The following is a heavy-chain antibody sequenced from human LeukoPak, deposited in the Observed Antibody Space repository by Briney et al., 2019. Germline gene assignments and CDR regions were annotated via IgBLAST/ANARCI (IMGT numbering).Heavy chain of an antibody. D-gene: IGHD3-3*01. CDR1: GGSISSGGYS. CDR3: ARGDYDFYRFDP. J-gene: IGHJ5*02. V-gene: IGHV4-30-2*01. Sequence: NPSQTLSLTCAVSGGSISSGGYSWSWIRQPPGKGLEWIGYIYHSGSTYYNPSLKSRVTISVDRSKNQFSLKLSSVTAADTAAYYCARGDYDFYRFDPWGQGTLVTVSS. CDR2: IYHSGST.